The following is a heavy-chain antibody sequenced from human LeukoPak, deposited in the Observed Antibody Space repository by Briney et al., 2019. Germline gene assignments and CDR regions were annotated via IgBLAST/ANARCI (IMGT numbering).Heavy chain of an antibody. Sequence: GEPLKISCKGSGYSFTTYWIAWVRQMPGKGLEWMGIIYPGDSDTRYSPSFQGQVTISADKSISTAYLQWSSLKASDTAMYYCARQRYCSSTSCPRYYYYMDVWGKGTTVTVSS. CDR3: ARQRYCSSTSCPRYYYYMDV. D-gene: IGHD2-2*01. V-gene: IGHV5-51*01. CDR2: IYPGDSDT. CDR1: GYSFTTYW. J-gene: IGHJ6*03.